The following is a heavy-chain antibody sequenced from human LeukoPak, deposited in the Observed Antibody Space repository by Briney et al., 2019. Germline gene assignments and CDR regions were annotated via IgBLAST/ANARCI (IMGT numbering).Heavy chain of an antibody. J-gene: IGHJ3*02. Sequence: PSQTLSLTCTVSGGSISSGGYYWNWIRQHPGKGLEWIGYIYYSGSTYYNPSLKSRVTISVDTSKNQFSLKLSSVTAADTAVYYCARDTYGSGSFDIWGQGTMVTVSS. D-gene: IGHD3-10*01. CDR2: IYYSGST. V-gene: IGHV4-31*03. CDR3: ARDTYGSGSFDI. CDR1: GGSISSGGYY.